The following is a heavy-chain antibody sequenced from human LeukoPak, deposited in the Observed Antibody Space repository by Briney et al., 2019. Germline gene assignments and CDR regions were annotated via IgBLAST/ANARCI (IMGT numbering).Heavy chain of an antibody. J-gene: IGHJ4*02. CDR1: GFTFSGST. V-gene: IGHV3-73*01. Sequence: PGGSLRLSCAASGFTFSGSTLHWVRQSAGKGLEWVGHIRGRANSYATVYAASVKGRFTISRDDSKNTAYLHMHSLKSEDTALYYCTLDGYIDGLLIDYWGQGTLVTVSS. CDR3: TLDGYIDGLLIDY. CDR2: IRGRANSYAT. D-gene: IGHD5-18*01.